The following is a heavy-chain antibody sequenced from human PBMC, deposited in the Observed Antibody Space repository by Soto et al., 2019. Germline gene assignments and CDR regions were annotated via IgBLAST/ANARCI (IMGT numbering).Heavy chain of an antibody. Sequence: PVGSLRLSCAASGLTFTRYSMNWVRQAPGKGLEWVSSISSTTNYIYYGDSMKGRFTISRDNAKNSLYLEMNSLRAEDTAVYYCARESEDLTSNFDYWGQGTLVTVSS. CDR2: ISSTTNYI. CDR1: GLTFTRYS. J-gene: IGHJ4*02. CDR3: ARESEDLTSNFDY. V-gene: IGHV3-21*06.